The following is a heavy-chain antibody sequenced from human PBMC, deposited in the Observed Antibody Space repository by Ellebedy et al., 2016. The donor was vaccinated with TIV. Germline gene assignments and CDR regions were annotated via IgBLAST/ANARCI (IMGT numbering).Heavy chain of an antibody. D-gene: IGHD6-13*01. CDR3: ARDAGSSWYPAFAFDI. J-gene: IGHJ3*02. CDR2: IYSGGST. CDR1: GFTVSSNY. Sequence: GESLKISCAASGFTVSSNYMSWVRQAPGKGLEWVSVIYSGGSTYYADSVKGRFTISRDNSKNTLYLQMNSLRAEDTAVYYCARDAGSSWYPAFAFDIWGQGTMVTVSS. V-gene: IGHV3-53*01.